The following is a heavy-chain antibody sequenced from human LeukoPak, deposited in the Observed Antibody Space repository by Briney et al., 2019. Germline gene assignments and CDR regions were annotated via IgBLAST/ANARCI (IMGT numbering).Heavy chain of an antibody. CDR3: TNTHSSDSSGSY. D-gene: IGHD3-22*01. CDR1: GFTFSQDL. V-gene: IGHV3-15*01. CDR2: IKSLTAGGTA. Sequence: GGSLRLSCAASGFTFSQDLMAWVRQAPGKGLEWVGRIKSLTAGGTADYAAPVEGRFTISRDDSKDILFLQMHSLKPEDTAVYYCTNTHSSDSSGSYRGQGTLVTVSP. J-gene: IGHJ4*02.